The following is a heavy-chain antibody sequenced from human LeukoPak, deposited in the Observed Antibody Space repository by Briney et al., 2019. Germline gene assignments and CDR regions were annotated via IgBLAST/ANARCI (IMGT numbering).Heavy chain of an antibody. J-gene: IGHJ4*02. Sequence: PSETLSLTCTVSGGSISSYYWSWIRQPPGKGLEWIGYIYYSGSTNYNPSLKSRVTISVDTSKNQFSLKLSSVTAADTAVYYCARGVLKNYDFWSGYINYFDCWGQGTLVTVSS. CDR1: GGSISSYY. D-gene: IGHD3-3*01. CDR3: ARGVLKNYDFWSGYINYFDC. V-gene: IGHV4-59*12. CDR2: IYYSGST.